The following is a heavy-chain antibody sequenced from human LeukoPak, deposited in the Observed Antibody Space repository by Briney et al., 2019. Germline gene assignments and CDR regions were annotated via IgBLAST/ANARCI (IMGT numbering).Heavy chain of an antibody. CDR1: GVSISSSSYC. CDR3: ARTENYIPEDCFDP. J-gene: IGHJ5*02. CDR2: ICYSGST. D-gene: IGHD5-24*01. V-gene: IGHV4-39*01. Sequence: SETLSLTCTVSGVSISSSSYCWGWIRQPPGKGLAWIGSICYSGSTFYNPSLKSRVTLSVDTSKNQFSLELSSVTAADTALYYCARTENYIPEDCFDPWGQGTLVTVSS.